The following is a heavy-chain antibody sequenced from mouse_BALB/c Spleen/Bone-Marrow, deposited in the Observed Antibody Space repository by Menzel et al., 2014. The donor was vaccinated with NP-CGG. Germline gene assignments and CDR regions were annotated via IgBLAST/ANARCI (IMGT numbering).Heavy chain of an antibody. CDR3: TRRGTGNAMDY. CDR2: IYPSDSYT. Sequence: VQLQQSGAELVRPGASVKLSCKASGYTFTSYWINWVKQRPGQGLEWIGNIYPSDSYTNYNQKFKDKATLTVDKSSSTAYMQLSSPTSEDSAVYYCTRRGTGNAMDYWGRGTSVTVSS. J-gene: IGHJ4*01. D-gene: IGHD3-3*01. CDR1: GYTFTSYW. V-gene: IGHV1-69*02.